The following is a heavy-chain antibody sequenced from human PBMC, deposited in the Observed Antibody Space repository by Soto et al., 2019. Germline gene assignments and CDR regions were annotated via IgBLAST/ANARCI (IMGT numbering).Heavy chain of an antibody. V-gene: IGHV4-34*01. CDR3: ASRAAAATERVFDY. CDR2: INHSGST. Sequence: QVQLQQWGAGLLKPSETLSLTCAVYGGSFSGYYWCWIRQPPGKGLEWIGEINHSGSTNYNPSLKSRVTISVDTSKNQFSLKLSSVTAADTAVYYCASRAAAATERVFDYWGQGTLVTVSS. CDR1: GGSFSGYY. J-gene: IGHJ4*02. D-gene: IGHD6-13*01.